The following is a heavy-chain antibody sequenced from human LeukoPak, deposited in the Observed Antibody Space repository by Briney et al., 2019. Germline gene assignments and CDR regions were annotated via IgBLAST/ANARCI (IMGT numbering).Heavy chain of an antibody. J-gene: IGHJ4*02. CDR2: IYYSGST. D-gene: IGHD5-18*01. Sequence: SETLSLTCTVSGGSISSSSYSWGWIRQPPGKGLEWIGSIYYSGSTYYNPSLKSRVTISVDTSKNQFSLKLSSVTAADTAVYYCARQAMDTAMAPPDYWGQGTLVTVSS. CDR3: ARQAMDTAMAPPDY. V-gene: IGHV4-39*01. CDR1: GGSISSSSYS.